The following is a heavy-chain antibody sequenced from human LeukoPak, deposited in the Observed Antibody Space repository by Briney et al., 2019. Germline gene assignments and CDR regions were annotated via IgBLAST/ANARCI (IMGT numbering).Heavy chain of an antibody. V-gene: IGHV5-51*01. CDR2: VYLGGSDV. CDR1: GYIFSTYW. CDR3: GRLDRNTFKGAFSV. Sequence: GESLKISCKGSGYIFSTYWIGGMRQMPGKGLECMGIVYLGGSDVRYSPSFQAQVTMSADKYINTAYLQWRILKVSVTAMDDCGRLDRNTFKGAFSVWGRRTMVTLPS. J-gene: IGHJ3*01. D-gene: IGHD1/OR15-1a*01.